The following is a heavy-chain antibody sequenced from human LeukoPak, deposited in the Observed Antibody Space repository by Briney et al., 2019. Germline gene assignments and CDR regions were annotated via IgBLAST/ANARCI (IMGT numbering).Heavy chain of an antibody. Sequence: GGSLRLSCAASGFTFSDYYMSWIRQAPGKGLEWVSYISSSGSTIYYADSVKGRFTISRDNAKNSLYLQMNSLRAEDTAVYYCARETPYGSLTFDYWGQGTRVTVSS. CDR1: GFTFSDYY. J-gene: IGHJ4*02. CDR2: ISSSGSTI. D-gene: IGHD3-10*01. CDR3: ARETPYGSLTFDY. V-gene: IGHV3-11*01.